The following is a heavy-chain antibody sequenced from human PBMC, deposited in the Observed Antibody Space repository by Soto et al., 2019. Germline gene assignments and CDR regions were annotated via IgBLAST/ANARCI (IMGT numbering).Heavy chain of an antibody. CDR1: GFTFNHYG. J-gene: IGHJ4*02. CDR3: AKVIVLGASTIEF. D-gene: IGHD6-6*01. V-gene: IGHV3-23*01. CDR2: ISGSGGTT. Sequence: GGSLRLSCAASGFTFNHYGMAWVRQAPGKGLEWVSVISGSGGTTYYADSVKGRFTISRDNSKSTVYLQMNSLRVEDTALYSCAKVIVLGASTIEFWGPGTLITVSS.